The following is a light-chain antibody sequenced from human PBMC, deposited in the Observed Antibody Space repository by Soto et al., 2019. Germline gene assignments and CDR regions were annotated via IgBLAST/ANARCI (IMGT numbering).Light chain of an antibody. CDR2: GAS. CDR3: HQYGTSPQT. J-gene: IGKJ1*01. Sequence: IVLTQSPGTLSLSPGERATLSCRASQSVSNNYLAWYQQKPGQAPRLLIYGASNRATGIPDRFSGSGSGTDFTLTISRLEPEDFAVYYCHQYGTSPQTFGQGTKV. CDR1: QSVSNNY. V-gene: IGKV3-20*01.